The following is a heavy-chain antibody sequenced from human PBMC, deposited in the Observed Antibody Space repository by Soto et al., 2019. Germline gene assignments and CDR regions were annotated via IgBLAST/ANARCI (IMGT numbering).Heavy chain of an antibody. V-gene: IGHV3-30*18. Sequence: QVQLVESGGGVVQPGRSLRLSCAASGFTFSGSGMHWVRQAPAKGLEWVAVISYDGSNAYYADSVKGRFTISRDNSRKTLYLQMNSLRPEDTAVYYCAKDSARGYTGYFDYWGQGTLVTVSS. D-gene: IGHD5-12*01. CDR2: ISYDGSNA. CDR1: GFTFSGSG. CDR3: AKDSARGYTGYFDY. J-gene: IGHJ4*02.